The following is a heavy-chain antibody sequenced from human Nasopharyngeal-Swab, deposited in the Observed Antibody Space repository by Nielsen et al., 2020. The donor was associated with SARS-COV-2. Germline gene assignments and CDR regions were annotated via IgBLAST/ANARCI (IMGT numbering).Heavy chain of an antibody. CDR2: INHSGST. CDR1: GGSISSSSYY. CDR3: ARRGRDIVVVVAIMFYYYYMDV. Sequence: SETLSLTCTVSGGSISSSSYYWSRNRQPPGKGRESSGEINHSGSTNSNPSLKSRVTISVDTSKNQFSLKLSSVTAADTAVYYCARRGRDIVVVVAIMFYYYYMDVWGKGTTVTVSS. V-gene: IGHV4-39*07. J-gene: IGHJ6*03. D-gene: IGHD2-15*01.